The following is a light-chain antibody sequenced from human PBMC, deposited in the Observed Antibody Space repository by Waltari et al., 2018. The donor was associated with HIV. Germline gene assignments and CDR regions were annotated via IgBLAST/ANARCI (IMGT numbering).Light chain of an antibody. CDR3: LLYVGTGIWV. CDR2: DTH. J-gene: IGLJ3*02. CDR1: SGSVSSRYY. V-gene: IGLV8-61*01. Sequence: QTVVTQETSFSVSPGGTVTLTCGLSSGSVSSRYYPTWYQKTPGLPPRILTYDTHPRSSGVPDRFSGSIRGNKAALTITGAQSDDESEYYCLLYVGTGIWVFGGGTKLTVL.